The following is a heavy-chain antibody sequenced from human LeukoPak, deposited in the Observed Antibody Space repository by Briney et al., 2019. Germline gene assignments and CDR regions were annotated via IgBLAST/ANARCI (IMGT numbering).Heavy chain of an antibody. Sequence: ASVKVSCKASGYTFTGYYMHWVRQAPGQGLEWMGWINPNSGGTNYAQKFQGRVTMTRDTSISTAYMELSSLRSGDTAVYYCARALTSYSGNYYFDYWGQGTLVTVSS. V-gene: IGHV1-2*02. CDR3: ARALTSYSGNYYFDY. J-gene: IGHJ4*02. CDR2: INPNSGGT. D-gene: IGHD1-26*01. CDR1: GYTFTGYY.